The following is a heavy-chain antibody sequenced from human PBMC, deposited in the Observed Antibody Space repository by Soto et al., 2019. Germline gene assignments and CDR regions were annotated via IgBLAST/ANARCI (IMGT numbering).Heavy chain of an antibody. J-gene: IGHJ4*02. CDR3: TRDIGGSGSY. Sequence: EVQLVESGGGLVQPGGSLRLSCAASGFTFRSYWMHWVRQAPGMGLVWVSGINEDGSHINYADSVKGRFTISRDNAKNTLYRQMDSPGAEDTAVYYCTRDIGGSGSYWGQGTLVTVSS. D-gene: IGHD3-10*01. CDR2: INEDGSHI. CDR1: GFTFRSYW. V-gene: IGHV3-74*01.